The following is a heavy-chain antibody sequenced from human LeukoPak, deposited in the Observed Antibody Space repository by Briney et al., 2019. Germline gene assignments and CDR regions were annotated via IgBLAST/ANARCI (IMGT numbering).Heavy chain of an antibody. V-gene: IGHV4-30-2*02. CDR1: GGSISSGGYS. CDR2: IYYSGST. J-gene: IGHJ4*02. CDR3: ARSSGVWLDY. D-gene: IGHD3-22*01. Sequence: PSQTLSLTCAVSGGSISSGGYSWSWIRQPPGKGLEWIGYIYYSGSTNYSPPLKSRVTISVDTSKNQFSLKLSSVTAADTAVYFCARSSGVWLDYWGQGALVAVSS.